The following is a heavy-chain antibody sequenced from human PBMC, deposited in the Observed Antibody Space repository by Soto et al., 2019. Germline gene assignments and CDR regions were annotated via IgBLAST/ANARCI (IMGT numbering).Heavy chain of an antibody. V-gene: IGHV3-7*03. CDR3: ARSYFRGMDV. CDR2: IKEDGRDQ. CDR1: GFRVSNHL. D-gene: IGHD3-10*01. J-gene: IGHJ6*02. Sequence: GGSRRLSCVVSGFRVSNHLMNWVRQAPGKGLAWVATIKEDGRDQYYLESVEGRFTISKDNAKNSLYLQVNNVRDEDTAVYYCARSYFRGMDVWGQGTTVTISS.